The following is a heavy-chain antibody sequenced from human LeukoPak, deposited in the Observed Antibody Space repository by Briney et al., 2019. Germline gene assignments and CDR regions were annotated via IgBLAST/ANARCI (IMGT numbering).Heavy chain of an antibody. CDR2: ISAYNGNT. J-gene: IGHJ4*02. V-gene: IGHV1-18*04. CDR1: GYTFTSYG. CDR3: ARDDCGDTCYPGGY. Sequence: ASVKFSCKASGYTFTSYGISWVRQAPGQGLEWMGWISAYNGNTNYAQKLQGRVTMTTDTSTSTAYMELSSLTSEDTALYYCARDDCGDTCYPGGYWGQGTLVTVSS. D-gene: IGHD2-21*01.